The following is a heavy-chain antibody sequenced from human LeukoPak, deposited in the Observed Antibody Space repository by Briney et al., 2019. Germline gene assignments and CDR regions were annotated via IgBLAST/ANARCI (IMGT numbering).Heavy chain of an antibody. Sequence: PSETLSLTCTVSGVSIINNYWHWIRPTPDKGLEWIGYTFFGGSSNYNRSLRSRITTSIDTSRSQFSLELSSVTAEDTAVYCCARGNYFGSGRFDHWGQGTRVTVSS. CDR2: TFFGGSS. CDR3: ARGNYFGSGRFDH. V-gene: IGHV4-59*08. J-gene: IGHJ4*02. CDR1: GVSIINNY. D-gene: IGHD3-10*01.